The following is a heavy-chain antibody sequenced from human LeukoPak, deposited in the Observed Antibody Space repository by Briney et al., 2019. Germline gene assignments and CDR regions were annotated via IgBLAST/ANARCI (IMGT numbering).Heavy chain of an antibody. CDR2: ISRSASTI. Sequence: GGSLRLSCTASGFTFGDYAMSWVRQAPGKGLEWVSYISRSASTIYYADSVKGRFTISRDNAQNSLYLQMNSLTAEDTAVYYCARDLVVVPASPYYFDYWGQGTLVTVSS. CDR3: ARDLVVVPASPYYFDY. D-gene: IGHD2-15*01. CDR1: GFTFGDYA. J-gene: IGHJ4*02. V-gene: IGHV3-48*01.